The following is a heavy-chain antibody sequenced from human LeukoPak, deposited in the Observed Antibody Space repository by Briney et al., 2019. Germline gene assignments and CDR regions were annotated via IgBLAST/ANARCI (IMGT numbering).Heavy chain of an antibody. V-gene: IGHV4-34*01. CDR2: ISRRGNT. Sequence: SETLSLNCAVYGGSLSGRYWSWFRQPPGKGLEWIGQISRRGNTNYTPSLKSRVTISVDTSKNQLSLKLSTVTAADTALYYCARHGEYYFDYWGQGTLVTVSS. D-gene: IGHD3-10*01. CDR1: GGSLSGRY. J-gene: IGHJ4*02. CDR3: ARHGEYYFDY.